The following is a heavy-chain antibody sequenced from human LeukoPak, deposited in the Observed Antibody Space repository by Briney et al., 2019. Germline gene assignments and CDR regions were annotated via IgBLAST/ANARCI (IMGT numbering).Heavy chain of an antibody. D-gene: IGHD3-9*01. CDR2: VHYSGST. V-gene: IGHV4-59*12. CDR1: GVSIFSSY. CDR3: ATGRSIRYFDY. J-gene: IGHJ4*02. Sequence: SGTLSLTCTVSGVSIFSSYWNWVRQPPGKGLEWIGYVHYSGSTNYNPSLKSRVTMSVDTSKSQFSLKLSSATAADTAVYYCATGRSIRYFDYWGQGTLLTVSS.